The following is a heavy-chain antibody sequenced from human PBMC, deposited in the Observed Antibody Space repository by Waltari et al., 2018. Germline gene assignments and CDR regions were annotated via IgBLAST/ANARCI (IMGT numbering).Heavy chain of an antibody. CDR2: IYHSGST. Sequence: QVHLQESGPGLVKPSETLSLTCAVSGYSISSGYYWGWIRQPPGKGLEWIGSIYHSGSTYYNPSLKSRVTISVDTSKNQFSLKLSSVTAADTAVYYCARWSVQGVIIPGDWGQGTLVTVSS. V-gene: IGHV4-38-2*01. CDR3: ARWSVQGVIIPGD. D-gene: IGHD3-10*01. J-gene: IGHJ4*02. CDR1: GYSISSGYY.